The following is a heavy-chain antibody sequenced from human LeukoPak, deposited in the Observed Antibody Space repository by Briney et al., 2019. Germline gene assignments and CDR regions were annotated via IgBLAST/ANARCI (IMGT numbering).Heavy chain of an antibody. D-gene: IGHD2-2*01. Sequence: QPGRSHTLACAASGLTLSSHCMSWARQAPGRGLEWVANIKENRREKSYVDSVKCRFTISRTTSKNSLYLQMSSLGDEETAVYYGARDDCSSISCYHNWFDPWGQGTLVTVSS. CDR1: GLTLSSHC. CDR3: ARDDCSSISCYHNWFDP. V-gene: IGHV3-7*01. J-gene: IGHJ5*02. CDR2: IKENRREK.